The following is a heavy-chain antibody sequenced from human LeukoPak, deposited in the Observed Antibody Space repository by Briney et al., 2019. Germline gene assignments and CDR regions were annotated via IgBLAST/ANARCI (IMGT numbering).Heavy chain of an antibody. CDR3: AKRAAVSGIVGPFDY. J-gene: IGHJ4*02. V-gene: IGHV3-23*01. CDR2: ISRSTETT. D-gene: IGHD6-19*01. Sequence: GGSPRLSCAVSGFSFSRFALSWVRQAPGKGLEWVSSISRSTETTLYADSVKGRFTISRDNSNNTEFLQMNNLRAEDTAVYYCAKRAAVSGIVGPFDYWGQGTLVTLSS. CDR1: GFSFSRFA.